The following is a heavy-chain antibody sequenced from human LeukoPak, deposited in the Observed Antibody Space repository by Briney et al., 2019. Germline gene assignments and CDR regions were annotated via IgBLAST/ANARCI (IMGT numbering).Heavy chain of an antibody. CDR2: INQDENEK. D-gene: IGHD3-10*01. CDR3: ARGLYGSGRRSLMAH. V-gene: IGHV3-7*01. J-gene: IGHJ4*02. Sequence: PGGSLRLSCAASGFPFHNYWMTCVRQALGKRLEWVANINQDENEKYYLASVKGRFTISRDNAETSLFLKMTSLRVEDTAIYYCARGLYGSGRRSLMAHWGPGTLVAVSS. CDR1: GFPFHNYW.